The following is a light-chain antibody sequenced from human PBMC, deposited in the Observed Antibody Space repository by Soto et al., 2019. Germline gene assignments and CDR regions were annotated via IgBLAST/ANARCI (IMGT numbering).Light chain of an antibody. V-gene: IGKV1-33*01. CDR3: QQYDNLPLP. CDR1: QDIKNY. Sequence: DIQMTQSPSSLSASVGDRVTITCQASQDIKNYLNLYQQKSGKAPKLLIYDASDLETGVPSRFSGSGSGTDFTFTINSLQPEDIATYYCQQYDNLPLPCGGGTKVEIK. CDR2: DAS. J-gene: IGKJ4*01.